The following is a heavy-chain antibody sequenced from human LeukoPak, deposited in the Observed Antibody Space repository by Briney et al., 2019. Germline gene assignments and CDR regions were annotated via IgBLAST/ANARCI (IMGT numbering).Heavy chain of an antibody. Sequence: SETLSLTCTVSGYSISSGYYWGWIRQPPGKGLEWIGSGSTYYNPSLKSRVTISVDRSKNQFSLKLSFVTAADTAVYYCASTTVTKVDYWGQGTLVTVSS. J-gene: IGHJ4*02. D-gene: IGHD4-17*01. CDR1: GYSISSGYY. CDR2: SGST. V-gene: IGHV4-38-2*02. CDR3: ASTTVTKVDY.